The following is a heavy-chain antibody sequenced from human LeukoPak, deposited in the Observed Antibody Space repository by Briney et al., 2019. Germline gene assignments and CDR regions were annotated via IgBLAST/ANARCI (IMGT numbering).Heavy chain of an antibody. CDR2: ISPDGTTI. CDR1: QIFFSSYG. D-gene: IGHD3-16*01. V-gene: IGHV3-48*04. Sequence: GGSLRLSCAASQIFFSSYGMHWVRQALGKGLEWISYISPDGTTIYYADSVKGRFTISRDNAKNSLYLQMNSLRAEDTAVYYCARGRGSGNDLDCWGQGTLVTVSS. CDR3: ARGRGSGNDLDC. J-gene: IGHJ4*02.